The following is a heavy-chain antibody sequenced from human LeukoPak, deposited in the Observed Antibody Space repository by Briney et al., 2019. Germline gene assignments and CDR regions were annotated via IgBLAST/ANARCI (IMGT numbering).Heavy chain of an antibody. CDR1: GFTFDDYA. V-gene: IGHV3-9*01. D-gene: IGHD3-10*01. J-gene: IGHJ6*02. CDR2: ISWNSGSI. Sequence: GGSLRLSCAASGFTFDDYAMHWVRQAPGKGLEWVSGISWNSGSIGYADSVKGRFTISRDNAKNSLYLQMNSLRAEDTALYYCAKDIRKLLWFGVSHYCGMDVWGQGTTVTVSS. CDR3: AKDIRKLLWFGVSHYCGMDV.